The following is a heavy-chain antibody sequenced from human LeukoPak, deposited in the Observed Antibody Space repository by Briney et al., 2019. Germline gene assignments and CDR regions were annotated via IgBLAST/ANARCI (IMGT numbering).Heavy chain of an antibody. Sequence: GGSLRLSCAASGFIFSNYALMWVRQAPGKGLEWVSSITGRGDETFYADSVKGRFSLSRDNSKNMLYLQMYSLGAEDTAIYYCAKGGAAGLVDWFDPWGQGTLVTVSS. CDR1: GFIFSNYA. J-gene: IGHJ5*02. CDR3: AKGGAAGLVDWFDP. V-gene: IGHV3-23*01. CDR2: ITGRGDET. D-gene: IGHD6-13*01.